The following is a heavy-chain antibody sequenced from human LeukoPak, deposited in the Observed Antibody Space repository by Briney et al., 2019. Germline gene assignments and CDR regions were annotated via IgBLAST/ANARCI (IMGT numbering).Heavy chain of an antibody. CDR1: GFTFSSYG. Sequence: GRSLRLSCAASGFTFSSYGMHWVRQAPGKGLEWVAVISYDGSNKYYADSVKGRFTISRDNSKNTLYLQMNSLRAEDTAVYYCARDGYNWNHDYWGQGTLVTVSS. CDR2: ISYDGSNK. D-gene: IGHD1-20*01. CDR3: ARDGYNWNHDY. J-gene: IGHJ4*02. V-gene: IGHV3-30*03.